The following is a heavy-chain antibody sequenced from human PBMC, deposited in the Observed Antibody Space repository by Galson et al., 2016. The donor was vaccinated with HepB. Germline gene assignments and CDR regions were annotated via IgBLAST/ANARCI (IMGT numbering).Heavy chain of an antibody. CDR1: TFTFSNYW. J-gene: IGHJ4*02. CDR2: IKPDGSEK. D-gene: IGHD2-15*01. CDR3: ARRSCTAGRCYSASYRCFDS. V-gene: IGHV3-7*01. Sequence: SLRLSCADSTFTFSNYWMTWVRQAPGKGLEWVANIKPDGSEKYYVDSVKGRFTISRDNAKNSLYLQMNSLRAEDTAVYYCARRSCTAGRCYSASYRCFDSWGQGTLVTVSS.